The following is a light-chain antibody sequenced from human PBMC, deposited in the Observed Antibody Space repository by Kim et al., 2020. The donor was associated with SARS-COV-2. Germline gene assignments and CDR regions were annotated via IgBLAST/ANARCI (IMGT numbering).Light chain of an antibody. CDR3: AAWDDSLNGVV. CDR1: SANIGSNT. Sequence: GPGVTISCSGGSANIGSNTVNWYQQLPGTAPKLLIYSNNQRPSGVPDRFSGSKSGTSASLAISGLQSEDEADYYCAAWDDSLNGVVFGGGTQLTVL. CDR2: SNN. J-gene: IGLJ2*01. V-gene: IGLV1-44*01.